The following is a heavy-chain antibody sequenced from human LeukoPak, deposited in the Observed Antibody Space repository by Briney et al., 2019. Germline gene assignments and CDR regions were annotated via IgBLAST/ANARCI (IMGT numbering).Heavy chain of an antibody. CDR2: INHSGST. V-gene: IGHV4-34*01. Sequence: PSETLSLTCAVYGGSFSGYYRSWIRQPPGKGLEWMGEINHSGSTNYNPSLKSRVTISVDTSKNQFSLKLSSVTAADTAVYYCARGVCPSYDFWSGYYTGIAHYYYYMDVWGKGTTVTVSS. CDR3: ARGVCPSYDFWSGYYTGIAHYYYYMDV. D-gene: IGHD3-3*01. CDR1: GGSFSGYY. J-gene: IGHJ6*03.